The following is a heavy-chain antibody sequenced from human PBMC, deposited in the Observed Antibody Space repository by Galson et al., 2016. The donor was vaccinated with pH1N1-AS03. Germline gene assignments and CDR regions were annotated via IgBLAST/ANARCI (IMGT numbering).Heavy chain of an antibody. CDR3: ARSHPAFDSSGYYYDY. CDR2: ISPYNGRT. Sequence: SVKVSCKASGYTFTSYSISWVRQAPGQGLEWMGWISPYNGRTEYAQKLQGRVTMTRDTSISTAYMELSRLRSGDTAVYYCARSHPAFDSSGYYYDYWGQGTLVTVSS. V-gene: IGHV1-18*01. J-gene: IGHJ4*02. D-gene: IGHD3-22*01. CDR1: GYTFTSYS.